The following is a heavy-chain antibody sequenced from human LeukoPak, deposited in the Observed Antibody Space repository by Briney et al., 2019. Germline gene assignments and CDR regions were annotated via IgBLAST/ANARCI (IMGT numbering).Heavy chain of an antibody. CDR2: IYYSGST. Sequence: SETLSLTCTVSGGSISSSSYYWGWIRQPPGKGLEWIGSIYYSGSTYYNPSLKSRVTISVDTSKNQFSLKLSSVTAADTAVYYCARDLSTVTSYDYYMDVWGKGTTVTVS. CDR1: GGSISSSSYY. D-gene: IGHD4-11*01. V-gene: IGHV4-39*07. CDR3: ARDLSTVTSYDYYMDV. J-gene: IGHJ6*03.